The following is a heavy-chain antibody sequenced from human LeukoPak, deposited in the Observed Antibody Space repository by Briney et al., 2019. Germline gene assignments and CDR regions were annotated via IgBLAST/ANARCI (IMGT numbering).Heavy chain of an antibody. D-gene: IGHD3-3*01. J-gene: IGHJ4*02. CDR2: MNPNSGNT. V-gene: IGHV1-8*03. Sequence: ASVKVSCKASGYTFTSYDINWVRQATGQGLEWMGWMNPNSGNTGYAQKFQGRVTITRNTSISTAYMELSSLRSEDTAVYYCARGSRHSGHFTIFGVVIQYYFDYWGQGTLVTVSS. CDR1: GYTFTSYD. CDR3: ARGSRHSGHFTIFGVVIQYYFDY.